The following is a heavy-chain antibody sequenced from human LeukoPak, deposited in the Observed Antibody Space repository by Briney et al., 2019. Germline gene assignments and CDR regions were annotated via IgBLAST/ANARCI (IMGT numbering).Heavy chain of an antibody. Sequence: SETLSLTCTVSGGSISSYYWSWIRQPPGKGLEWIGYIYYSGSTNYNPSLKSRVTISIDTSKNQFSLKLSSVTAADTAVYYCARARRGIAVAGLWRYMDVWGKGTTVTISS. CDR2: IYYSGST. D-gene: IGHD6-19*01. CDR3: ARARRGIAVAGLWRYMDV. J-gene: IGHJ6*03. CDR1: GGSISSYY. V-gene: IGHV4-59*08.